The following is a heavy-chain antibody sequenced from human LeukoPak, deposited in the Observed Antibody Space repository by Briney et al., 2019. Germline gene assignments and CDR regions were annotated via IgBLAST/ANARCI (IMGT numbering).Heavy chain of an antibody. Sequence: GGSLRLSCAASGFTFSRYEMNWVRQAPGKGLEWVSYISSSGSTIYYADSVKGRFTISRDNAKNSLYLQMNSLRAEDTAVYYCAREEGTPYFDYWGQGTLVTVSS. J-gene: IGHJ4*02. D-gene: IGHD3-10*01. V-gene: IGHV3-48*03. CDR3: AREEGTPYFDY. CDR2: ISSSGSTI. CDR1: GFTFSRYE.